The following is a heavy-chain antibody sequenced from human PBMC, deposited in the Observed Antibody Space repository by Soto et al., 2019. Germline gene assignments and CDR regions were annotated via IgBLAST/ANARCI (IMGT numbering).Heavy chain of an antibody. V-gene: IGHV1-46*03. CDR2: INPSGGST. J-gene: IGHJ5*02. D-gene: IGHD3-16*02. Sequence: GASVKVSCKASGYTFTSYYMHWVRQAPGQGLEWMGIINPSGGSTSYAQKFQGRVTMTRDTSTSTVYMELSSLRSEDTAVYYCARDRNDYTWGSYRTNWFAPWGQGTLVTVSS. CDR3: ARDRNDYTWGSYRTNWFAP. CDR1: GYTFTSYY.